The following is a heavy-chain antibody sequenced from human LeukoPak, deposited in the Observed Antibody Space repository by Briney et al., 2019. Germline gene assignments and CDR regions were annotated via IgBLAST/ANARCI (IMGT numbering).Heavy chain of an antibody. J-gene: IGHJ6*03. CDR1: GFYFSSYS. V-gene: IGHV3-21*01. Sequence: GGSLRLSCGASGFYFSSYSMNWVRQAPGKGLEWVSSIYSGSTYMYYADSVKGRFTISRDNAKNSLHLQKYSLRAEDTAVYFCARVEATTGRNYHYYYMDVWGKGTTVTVSS. D-gene: IGHD1-1*01. CDR2: IYSGSTYM. CDR3: ARVEATTGRNYHYYYMDV.